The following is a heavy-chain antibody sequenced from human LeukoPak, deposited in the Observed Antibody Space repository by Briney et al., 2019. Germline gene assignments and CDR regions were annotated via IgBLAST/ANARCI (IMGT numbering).Heavy chain of an antibody. D-gene: IGHD5-18*01. CDR1: GSTFSNYP. CDR2: ISFDGFNK. V-gene: IGHV3-30*04. Sequence: GGSLRLSCAASGSTFSNYPMHWVRQAPGKGLEWVAVISFDGFNKYYADSVKGRFTISRDNSKNTLYLQMNSLRAEDTAVYYCARSDTAIPFDYWGQGTLVTVSS. J-gene: IGHJ4*02. CDR3: ARSDTAIPFDY.